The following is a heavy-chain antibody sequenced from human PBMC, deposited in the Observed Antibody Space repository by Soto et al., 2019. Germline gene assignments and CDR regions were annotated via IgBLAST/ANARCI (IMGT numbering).Heavy chain of an antibody. J-gene: IGHJ4*02. CDR3: ASRRSTMYSSGWFR. CDR2: IIPIFSTA. V-gene: IGHV1-69*01. Sequence: QVQLVQSGAEVKKPGSSVKVSCKASGGTFSSYAISWVRQAPGQGLEWMGGIIPIFSTANYAQKFQGRVTITADESTSTAYMGLSSLRSEDTAVYYCASRRSTMYSSGWFRWGQGTLVTVSS. D-gene: IGHD6-19*01. CDR1: GGTFSSYA.